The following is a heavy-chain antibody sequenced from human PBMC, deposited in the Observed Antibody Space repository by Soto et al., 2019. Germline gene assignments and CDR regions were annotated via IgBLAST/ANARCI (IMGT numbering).Heavy chain of an antibody. Sequence: QVQLQESGPGLVKPSETLSLTCSVSGGSITSSYWSWIRQAPGQGLEWIGYAYFSGSTEYNPSLTARVTISVDTSKNQFALRLNSVTAADTAMYYCASFIMLRNTRGYAFDSWGQGTMVAVSS. CDR1: GGSITSSY. V-gene: IGHV4-59*01. CDR2: AYFSGST. J-gene: IGHJ3*02. CDR3: ASFIMLRNTRGYAFDS. D-gene: IGHD3-10*01.